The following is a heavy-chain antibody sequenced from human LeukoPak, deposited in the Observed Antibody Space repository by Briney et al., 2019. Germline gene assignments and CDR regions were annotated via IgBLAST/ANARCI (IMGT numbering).Heavy chain of an antibody. CDR1: GGSISSQY. D-gene: IGHD3-3*01. V-gene: IGHV4-59*08. Sequence: PSETLSLTCTVPGGSISSQYWCWVRQPPGRGLEWIGYISYSGSTKYNPSLKSRVTISVDTSKNQFSLKLNSLTAADTSVYYCARLRFLEWLFPWFDPWGQGILVTVSS. J-gene: IGHJ5*02. CDR2: ISYSGST. CDR3: ARLRFLEWLFPWFDP.